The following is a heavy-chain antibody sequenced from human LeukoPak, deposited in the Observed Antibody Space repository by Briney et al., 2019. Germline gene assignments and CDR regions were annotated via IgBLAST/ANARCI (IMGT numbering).Heavy chain of an antibody. CDR1: GFTFSNYS. J-gene: IGHJ6*02. CDR3: AREPTVTTSWNYYYGMDV. V-gene: IGHV3-21*01. CDR2: ISTSITYT. D-gene: IGHD4-17*01. Sequence: GGSLRLSCAASGFTFSNYSMNWVRQAPGKGLEWVSSISTSITYTYYADSVKGRFTISRDNSKNTLYLQMNSLRAEDTAVYYCAREPTVTTSWNYYYGMDVWGQGTTVTVSS.